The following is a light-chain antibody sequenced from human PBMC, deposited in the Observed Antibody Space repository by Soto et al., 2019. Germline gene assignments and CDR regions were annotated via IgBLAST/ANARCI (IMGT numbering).Light chain of an antibody. Sequence: EIVLTQSPDTVSVSPGERVTLSCRASQNIFSNYLAWYQQKPGQAPRLLIYGASTRDTGIAARFSGSGSGTDFTLTISRLQPDDIDTYYCQNYDSDPITFGQGTRLEIK. CDR2: GAS. V-gene: IGKV3-20*01. CDR1: QNIFSNY. CDR3: QNYDSDPIT. J-gene: IGKJ5*01.